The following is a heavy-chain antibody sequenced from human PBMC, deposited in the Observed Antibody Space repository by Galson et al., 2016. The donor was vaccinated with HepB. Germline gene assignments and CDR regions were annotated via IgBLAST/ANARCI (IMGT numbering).Heavy chain of an antibody. CDR2: LKEDGSEK. V-gene: IGHV3-7*01. D-gene: IGHD5-18*01. Sequence: SLRLSCAASGFTFSTRWMSWVRQAPGKGLEWVANLKEDGSEKYYVDSVKGRFTISRDNAKNSLYLQMNSLRDEDTAVYYCAKVGRNSRSLRWGQGTLVTVSS. CDR3: AKVGRNSRSLR. J-gene: IGHJ4*02. CDR1: GFTFSTRW.